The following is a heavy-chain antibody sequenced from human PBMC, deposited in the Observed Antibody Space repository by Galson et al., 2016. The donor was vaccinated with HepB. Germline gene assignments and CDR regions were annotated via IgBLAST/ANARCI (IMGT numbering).Heavy chain of an antibody. J-gene: IGHJ4*02. CDR3: ARETWEDRYFDS. V-gene: IGHV1-69*15. Sequence: SCAASRFTFTSYAMHWVRQAPGKGLEWVAVISYDGRIIPIFETAKYAQKFQDRVTITADESTSTAYMELSSLRSDDTAVYYCARETWEDRYFDSWGQGTLVTVSS. CDR2: IIPIFETA. D-gene: IGHD1-26*01. CDR1: RFTFTSYA.